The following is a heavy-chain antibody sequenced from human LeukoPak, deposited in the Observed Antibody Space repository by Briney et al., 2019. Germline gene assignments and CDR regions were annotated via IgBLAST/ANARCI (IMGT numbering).Heavy chain of an antibody. CDR1: GGTFISYA. D-gene: IGHD4-23*01. CDR2: VNPNSGNT. V-gene: IGHV1-8*02. CDR3: ARGVRNPH. Sequence: GSSVKVSCKASGGTFISYAITWVRQATGQGLEWMGWVNPNSGNTGYPQKFQGRVTMTRNTSISTAYMELSSLRSKDTAVYYCARGVRNPHWGQGTLVTVSS. J-gene: IGHJ4*02.